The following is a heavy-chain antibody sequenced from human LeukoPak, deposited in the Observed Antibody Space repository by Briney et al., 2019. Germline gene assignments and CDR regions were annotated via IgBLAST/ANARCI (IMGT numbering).Heavy chain of an antibody. CDR3: ARNRGTGYYLNDAVDI. CDR1: GFTFSDYY. Sequence: GGSLRLSCAASGFTFSDYYISWIRQAPGKGLECVSYISSSGSTIYYADSVKGRFTISRDNAKNSLYLQMNSLRAEDTAVYYCARNRGTGYYLNDAVDIWGQGTMVTVSS. CDR2: ISSSGSTI. V-gene: IGHV3-11*04. D-gene: IGHD3/OR15-3a*01. J-gene: IGHJ3*02.